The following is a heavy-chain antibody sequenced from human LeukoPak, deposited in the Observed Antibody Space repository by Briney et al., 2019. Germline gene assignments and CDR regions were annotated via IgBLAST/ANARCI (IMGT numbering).Heavy chain of an antibody. CDR3: ARDLQHRSTMVRGVVREQDY. Sequence: SETLSFTCTVSGGSISGSRYYWGWIRQPPGRGLEWIGRISYGGSTYYNPSLKSRVTISVDTSKNQFSLKLSSVTAADTAVYYCARDLQHRSTMVRGVVREQDYWGQGTLVTVSS. CDR1: GGSISGSRYY. V-gene: IGHV4-39*07. D-gene: IGHD3-10*01. CDR2: ISYGGST. J-gene: IGHJ4*02.